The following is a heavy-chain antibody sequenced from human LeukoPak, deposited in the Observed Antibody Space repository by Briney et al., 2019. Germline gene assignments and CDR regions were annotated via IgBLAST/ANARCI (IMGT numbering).Heavy chain of an antibody. CDR2: IYHSGST. CDR3: ARANYYGSGSYYNVYSWFDP. Sequence: SETLSLTCAVSGYSISSGYYWGWIRQPPGKGLEWIGSIYHSGSTYYNPSLMSRVTISVDTSKNQFSLKLSSVTAADTAVYYCARANYYGSGSYYNVYSWFDPWGQGTLVTVSS. CDR1: GYSISSGYY. D-gene: IGHD3-10*01. V-gene: IGHV4-38-2*01. J-gene: IGHJ5*02.